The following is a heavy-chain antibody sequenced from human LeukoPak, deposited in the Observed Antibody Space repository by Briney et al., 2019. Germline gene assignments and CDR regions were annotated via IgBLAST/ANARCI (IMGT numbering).Heavy chain of an antibody. CDR2: MYHSGST. CDR1: GYSISSGYY. Sequence: PSETLSLTCSVSGYSISSGYYWGWIRQPPGKGLEWIESMYHSGSTYSNPTLKSRVTISVDTSKNQFSLNLNSVTAADTAVYYCARSWNYGRAVEAFDIWGQGTMVTVSS. CDR3: ARSWNYGRAVEAFDI. J-gene: IGHJ3*02. V-gene: IGHV4-38-2*01. D-gene: IGHD1-7*01.